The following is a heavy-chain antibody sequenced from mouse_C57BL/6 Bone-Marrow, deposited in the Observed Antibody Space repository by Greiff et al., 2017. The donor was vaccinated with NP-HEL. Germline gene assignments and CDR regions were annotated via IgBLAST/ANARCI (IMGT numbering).Heavy chain of an antibody. CDR3: ARGGYSNYRRWFAY. V-gene: IGHV5-4*03. D-gene: IGHD2-5*01. Sequence: EVKLVESGGGLVKPGGSLKLSCAASGFTFSSYAMSWVRQTPEKRLEWVATISDGGSYTYYPDNVKGRFTISRDNAKNNLYLQMSHLKSEDTAMYYCARGGYSNYRRWFAYWGHGPLVTVSA. CDR2: ISDGGSYT. J-gene: IGHJ3*01. CDR1: GFTFSSYA.